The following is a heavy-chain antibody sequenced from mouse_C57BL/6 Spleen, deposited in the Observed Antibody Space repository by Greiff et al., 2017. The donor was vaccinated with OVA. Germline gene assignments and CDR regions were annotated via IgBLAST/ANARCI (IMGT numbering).Heavy chain of an antibody. CDR2: ISDGGSYT. D-gene: IGHD1-1*01. Sequence: EVQLVESGGGLVKPGGSLKLSCAASGFTFSSYAMSWVRQTPEKRLEWVATISDGGSYTYYPDNVKGRFTISRDNAKNNLYLQMSHLKSEDTAMYYCARDANYGSSFDYWGQGTTLTVSS. V-gene: IGHV5-4*01. J-gene: IGHJ2*01. CDR3: ARDANYGSSFDY. CDR1: GFTFSSYA.